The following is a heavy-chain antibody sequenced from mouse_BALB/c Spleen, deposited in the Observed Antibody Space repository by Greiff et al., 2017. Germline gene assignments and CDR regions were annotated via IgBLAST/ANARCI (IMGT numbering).Heavy chain of an antibody. CDR2: ISNGGGST. CDR3: ARHHYEAWFAY. CDR1: GFTFSSYT. D-gene: IGHD2-4*01. Sequence: EVKVVESGGGLVQPGGSQKLSCAASGFTFSSYTMSWVRQTPEKRLEWVAYISNGGGSTYYPDTVKGRFTISRDNAKNTLYLQMSSLKSEDTAMYYCARHHYEAWFAYWGQGTLVTVSA. J-gene: IGHJ3*01. V-gene: IGHV5-12-2*01.